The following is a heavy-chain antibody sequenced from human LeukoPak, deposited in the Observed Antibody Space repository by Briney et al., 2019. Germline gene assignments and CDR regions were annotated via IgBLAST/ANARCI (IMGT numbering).Heavy chain of an antibody. D-gene: IGHD3-10*01. CDR3: ARDLEGYYYGSGNYPQ. CDR1: GNTFPGNY. Sequence: ASVKVSCKASGNTFPGNYLHWVRQAPGQGPEWMGWINPSSGGTNPAQKFQGRVAMTRDTSISTAYMELSSLRSDDTAVYYCARDLEGYYYGSGNYPQWGQGTLVTVSS. V-gene: IGHV1-2*02. CDR2: INPSSGGT. J-gene: IGHJ4*02.